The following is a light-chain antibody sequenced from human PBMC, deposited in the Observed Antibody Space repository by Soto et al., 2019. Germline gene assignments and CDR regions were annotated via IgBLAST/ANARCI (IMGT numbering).Light chain of an antibody. J-gene: IGKJ1*01. Sequence: EIVLTKSPATLSVSPGDRATLSCRASQSVNSNLAWYHLKPGQAPRLLIYDASNRATGIPARFSGSGSGTDFTLTISSLEPEDFAVYYCQQRSNWWTFGQGTKVDI. V-gene: IGKV3-11*01. CDR3: QQRSNWWT. CDR2: DAS. CDR1: QSVNSN.